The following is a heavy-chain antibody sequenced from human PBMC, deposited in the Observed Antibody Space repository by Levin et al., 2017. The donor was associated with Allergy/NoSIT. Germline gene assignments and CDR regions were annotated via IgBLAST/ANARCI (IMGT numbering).Heavy chain of an antibody. CDR3: TRVKCTSRSCSLFDY. Sequence: GESLKISCAGSGFSFGDYALTWVRQAPGKGLEWVGFIRSKSYGETTEYAASVRGRFIISRDDSENVAYLRMNSLTAEDTAIYFCTRVKCTSRSCSLFDYWGQGILVTVSS. CDR1: GFSFGDYA. V-gene: IGHV3-49*04. CDR2: IRSKSYGETT. D-gene: IGHD2-2*01. J-gene: IGHJ4*02.